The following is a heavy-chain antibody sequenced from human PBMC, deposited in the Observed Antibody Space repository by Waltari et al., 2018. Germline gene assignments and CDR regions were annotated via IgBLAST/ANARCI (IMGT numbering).Heavy chain of an antibody. J-gene: IGHJ4*02. Sequence: EVQLVESGGGLVQPGGSLRLSCAASGFTFSSYWMSWVRPAPGKGLGLVANIKQDGSGKYYVDSVKGRFTISRDNAKNSLYLQMNSLRAEDTAVYYCARDRLWFGELYLNWGQGTLVTVSS. D-gene: IGHD3-10*01. V-gene: IGHV3-7*01. CDR1: GFTFSSYW. CDR3: ARDRLWFGELYLN. CDR2: IKQDGSGK.